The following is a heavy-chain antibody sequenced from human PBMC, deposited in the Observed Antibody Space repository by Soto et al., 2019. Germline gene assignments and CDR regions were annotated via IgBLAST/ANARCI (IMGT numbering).Heavy chain of an antibody. V-gene: IGHV3-23*01. D-gene: IGHD3-9*01. CDR1: GFTFGGYA. J-gene: IGHJ4*02. CDR2: ISGTGGTT. Sequence: PGGSLRLSCGAAGFTFGGYARSWVRQAPGKGLEWVSAISGTGGTTYYADSVKGRFTISRDNAKNSLYLQMNSLRAEDTAVYYCAKDTPPYYDILTGYYRVFDYWGQGTLVTVSS. CDR3: AKDTPPYYDILTGYYRVFDY.